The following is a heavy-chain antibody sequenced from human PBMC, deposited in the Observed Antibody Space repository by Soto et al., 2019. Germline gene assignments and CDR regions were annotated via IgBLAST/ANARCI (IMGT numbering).Heavy chain of an antibody. Sequence: EVQLVESGGGLVQPGGSLRLSCAASGFTFSSYWMHWVRQAPGKGLVWFSRINSDGSSTSYAESVKGRFTISRDNAKNTLYLQMNSLRAEDTAVYYCVRTSLVVAAATREDYWGQGTLVTVSS. CDR3: VRTSLVVAAATREDY. D-gene: IGHD2-15*01. CDR1: GFTFSSYW. J-gene: IGHJ4*02. CDR2: INSDGSST. V-gene: IGHV3-74*01.